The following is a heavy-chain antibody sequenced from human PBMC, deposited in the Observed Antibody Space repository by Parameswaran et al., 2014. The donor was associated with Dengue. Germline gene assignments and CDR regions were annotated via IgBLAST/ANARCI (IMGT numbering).Heavy chain of an antibody. D-gene: IGHD3-10*01. J-gene: IGHJ4*02. CDR2: ISSSSSTI. Sequence: RLEWVSYISSSSSTIYYADSVKGRFTISRDNAKNSLYLQMNSLRDEDTAVYYCARDRGDYWGQGTLVTVSS. CDR3: ARDRGDY. V-gene: IGHV3-48*02.